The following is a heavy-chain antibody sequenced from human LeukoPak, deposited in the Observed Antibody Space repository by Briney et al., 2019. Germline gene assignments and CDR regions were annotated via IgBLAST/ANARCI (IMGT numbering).Heavy chain of an antibody. CDR2: IYYSGST. V-gene: IGHV4-59*12. Sequence: SETLSLTCTVSGGSISSYYWSWLRQPPGKGLEWIGYIYYSGSTNYNPSLNSRVTISVDTSKNQFSLKLSSVTAADTAVYYCVREWTSGVWFDPWGQGTLVTVSS. D-gene: IGHD3-10*01. CDR1: GGSISSYY. J-gene: IGHJ5*02. CDR3: VREWTSGVWFDP.